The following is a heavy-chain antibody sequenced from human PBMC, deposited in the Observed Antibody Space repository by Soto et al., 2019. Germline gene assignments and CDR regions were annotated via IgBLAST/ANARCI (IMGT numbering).Heavy chain of an antibody. CDR2: ISSSSSTI. Sequence: EVQLVESGGGLVQPGGSLRLSCAASGFTFSSYSMNWVRQAPGKGLEWVAYISSSSSTIYYADSVKGRFTISRDNAKNVLHRQMTSLRDEDTAVCYCVRDPGYSYGPPDYWGQGALGTGSS. V-gene: IGHV3-48*02. CDR3: VRDPGYSYGPPDY. J-gene: IGHJ4*02. D-gene: IGHD5-18*01. CDR1: GFTFSSYS.